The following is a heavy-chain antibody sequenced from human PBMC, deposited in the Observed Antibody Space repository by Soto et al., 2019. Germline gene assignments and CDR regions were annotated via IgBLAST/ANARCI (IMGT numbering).Heavy chain of an antibody. CDR3: AREGGVSGWYWGGDY. D-gene: IGHD6-19*01. CDR1: GFTFSSFP. J-gene: IGHJ4*02. CDR2: ISYDGSNK. V-gene: IGHV3-30-3*01. Sequence: GGSLRLSCAASGFTFSSFPMHWVRQAPGKGLERVALISYDGSNKYYADSVKGRFTISRDNSKNTLYLQMNSLRAEDTALYYCAREGGVSGWYWGGDYWCQGTPVTVSS.